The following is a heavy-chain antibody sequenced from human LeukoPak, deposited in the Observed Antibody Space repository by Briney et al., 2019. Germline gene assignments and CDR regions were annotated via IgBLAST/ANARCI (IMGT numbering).Heavy chain of an antibody. V-gene: IGHV3-48*04. CDR3: ARDLGLYDYGGNIDY. J-gene: IGHJ4*02. CDR1: GFTFSTYS. Sequence: RGGSLRLSCAASGFTFSTYSMNWVRQAPGKGLEWVSYISGSSRTMYYADSVKGRFTISRDNVKKSLYLQMNSLRAEDTAVYYCARDLGLYDYGGNIDYWGQGTLVTVSS. D-gene: IGHD4-23*01. CDR2: ISGSSRTM.